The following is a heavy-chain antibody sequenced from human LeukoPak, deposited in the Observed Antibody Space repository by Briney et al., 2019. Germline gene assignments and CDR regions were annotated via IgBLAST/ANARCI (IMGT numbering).Heavy chain of an antibody. CDR3: AKCRSLSPAAATNY. CDR2: IGGGGGNT. J-gene: IGHJ4*02. V-gene: IGHV3-23*01. D-gene: IGHD6-13*01. CDR1: GLTLSNFW. Sequence: GGSLRLSCTASGLTLSNFWMTWVRQAPGKGLEWVSTIGGGGGNTYYADSVKGRFTISRDNSKNTLYLQMNSLRAEDTAVYFCAKCRSLSPAAATNYWGQGTLVTVSS.